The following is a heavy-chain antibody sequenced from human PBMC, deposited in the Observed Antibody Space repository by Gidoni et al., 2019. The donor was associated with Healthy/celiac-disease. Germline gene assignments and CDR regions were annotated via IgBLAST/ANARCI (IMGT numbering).Heavy chain of an antibody. V-gene: IGHV3-23*04. CDR1: GFTFSSYA. D-gene: IGHD6-19*01. CDR3: AKLGGLGVLYYLDY. J-gene: IGHJ4*02. CDR2: ISDGGSNT. Sequence: EVKLVESGGGLVQPGGSLRLSCAASGFTFSSYAMTWVRQAPGKGLEWVSTISDGGSNTYYADSVKGRFTISRDNSKNTLYLQMNNLRADDTAVYFCAKLGGLGVLYYLDYWGRGSLVTVSS.